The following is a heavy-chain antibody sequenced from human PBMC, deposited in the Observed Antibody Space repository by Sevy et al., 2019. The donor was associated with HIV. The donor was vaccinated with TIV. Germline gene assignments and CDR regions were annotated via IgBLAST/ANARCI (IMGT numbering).Heavy chain of an antibody. Sequence: GGSLRLSCAASGFTFSSYGMHWVRQAPGKGLEWVAVISYDGSNKYYADSVKGRFTISRDNSKNTLYLQMNSLRAEDTASYYCARGVVVPAGGYFDYWGQGTLVTVSS. CDR3: ARGVVVPAGGYFDY. D-gene: IGHD2-2*01. V-gene: IGHV3-30*03. CDR2: ISYDGSNK. CDR1: GFTFSSYG. J-gene: IGHJ4*02.